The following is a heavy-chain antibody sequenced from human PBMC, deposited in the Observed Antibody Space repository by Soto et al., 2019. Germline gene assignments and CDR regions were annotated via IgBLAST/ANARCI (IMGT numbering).Heavy chain of an antibody. V-gene: IGHV3-30-3*01. J-gene: IGHJ4*02. Sequence: QVQLVESGGGVVQPGRSLRLSCAASGFTFSSYAMHWVRQAPGKGLEWVAVISYDGSNKYYADSVKGRFTISRDNSKNTLYLQMNGLRAEETAVYYCAREQPDRGYDYPDYWGQGTLVTVSS. CDR1: GFTFSSYA. CDR2: ISYDGSNK. CDR3: AREQPDRGYDYPDY. D-gene: IGHD5-12*01.